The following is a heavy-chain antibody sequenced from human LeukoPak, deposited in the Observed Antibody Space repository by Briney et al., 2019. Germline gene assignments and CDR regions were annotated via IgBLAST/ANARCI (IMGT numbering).Heavy chain of an antibody. CDR2: MYHSGST. V-gene: IGHV4-38-2*02. CDR1: GYSISSGYY. Sequence: SETLSLTCTVSGYSISSGYYWGWIRQPPGKGLEWIGSMYHSGSTYYKPSLKSRVTISLDTSKNQFSLKLSSVTAADTAVYYCARARDTAKGIYYYMDVWGKGTTVTVSS. J-gene: IGHJ6*03. CDR3: ARARDTAKGIYYYMDV. D-gene: IGHD5-18*01.